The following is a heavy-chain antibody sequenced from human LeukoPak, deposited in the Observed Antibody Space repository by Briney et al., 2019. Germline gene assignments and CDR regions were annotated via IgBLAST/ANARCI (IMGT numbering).Heavy chain of an antibody. J-gene: IGHJ4*02. CDR2: IITISSTK. V-gene: IGHV3-48*02. CDR3: ARGKIGYYYGDYDGY. CDR1: GFTLSSYD. D-gene: IGHD4-17*01. Sequence: PGGSLRLSCAASGFTLSSYDINWVRQAPGKGLVWVSYIITISSTKYYPDSVKVRFTISTDNANNSLYMQMNSLRDEDTAVYYCARGKIGYYYGDYDGYWGQGTLVTVSS.